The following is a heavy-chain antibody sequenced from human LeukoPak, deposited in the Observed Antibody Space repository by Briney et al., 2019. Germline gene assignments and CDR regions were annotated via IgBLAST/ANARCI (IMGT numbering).Heavy chain of an antibody. V-gene: IGHV4-39*01. D-gene: IGHD1-14*01. Sequence: SETLSLTCTVSGGSISSSNYYWAWIRQPPGEGLEWIANIFYTGSTYYNPSLKSRVTISVDTSKNQFSLRLSSVTATDTAVYYCARLNKPGWFDPWGQGTLVTVSS. CDR3: ARLNKPGWFDP. CDR2: IFYTGST. CDR1: GGSISSSNYY. J-gene: IGHJ5*02.